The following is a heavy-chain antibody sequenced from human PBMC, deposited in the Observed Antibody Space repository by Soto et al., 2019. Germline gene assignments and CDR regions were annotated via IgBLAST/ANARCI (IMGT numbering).Heavy chain of an antibody. V-gene: IGHV3-30-3*01. Sequence: QVQLVESGGGVVQPGRSLRLSCAASGFTFSSYAMHWVRQAPGKGLEWVAVISYDGSNKYYADSVKGRFTISRDNSKNTLYRQMNSLRAEDTAVYYCARDLYEWELRGGYYGMDVWGQGTTVTVSS. CDR2: ISYDGSNK. D-gene: IGHD1-26*01. CDR3: ARDLYEWELRGGYYGMDV. CDR1: GFTFSSYA. J-gene: IGHJ6*02.